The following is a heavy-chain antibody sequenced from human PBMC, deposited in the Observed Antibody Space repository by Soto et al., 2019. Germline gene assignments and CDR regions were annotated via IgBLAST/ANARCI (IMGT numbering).Heavy chain of an antibody. CDR3: ARRGSGSYYDY. Sequence: EVQLLESGGGLVQPGGSLRLSCAASGFTFSSYAMRWVRQAPVKGLEWVSAISGSGDSTYYADSVKGRSTISRDNSTNTLALQMTSLRAEDTAVYYCARRGSGSYYDYWGQGTLVTVSS. V-gene: IGHV3-23*01. D-gene: IGHD1-26*01. J-gene: IGHJ4*02. CDR1: GFTFSSYA. CDR2: ISGSGDST.